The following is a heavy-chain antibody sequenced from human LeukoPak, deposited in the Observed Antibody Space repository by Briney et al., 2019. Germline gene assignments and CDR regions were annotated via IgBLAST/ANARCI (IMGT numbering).Heavy chain of an antibody. D-gene: IGHD3-22*01. V-gene: IGHV3-21*01. CDR2: IITLSATYL. J-gene: IGHJ4*02. CDR3: ARARHYYDSSGYYLARYYFDY. CDR1: GFTFSSYS. Sequence: GGSLRLSCVASGFTFSSYSMNWVRQAPGRGLEWVSSIITLSATYLYYADSVKGRFTISRDNAKNSLYLQMDSLRAEDTAVYYCARARHYYDSSGYYLARYYFDYWGQGTLVTVSS.